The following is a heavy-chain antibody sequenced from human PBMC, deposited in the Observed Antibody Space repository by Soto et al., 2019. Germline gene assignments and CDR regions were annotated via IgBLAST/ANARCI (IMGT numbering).Heavy chain of an antibody. CDR3: ARTEGCSGGSCYLIPANNWFDP. J-gene: IGHJ5*02. D-gene: IGHD2-15*01. Sequence: SETLSLTCTVSGGSISSSSDYWGWIRQPPGKGLEWIGSIYYSGSTYYNPSLKSRVTISVDTSKNQFSLKLSSVTAADTAVYYCARTEGCSGGSCYLIPANNWFDPWGQGTLVTVSS. CDR1: GGSISSSSDY. CDR2: IYYSGST. V-gene: IGHV4-39*01.